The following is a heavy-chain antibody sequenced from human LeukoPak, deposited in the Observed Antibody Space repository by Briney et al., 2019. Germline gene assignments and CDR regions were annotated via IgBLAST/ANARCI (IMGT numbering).Heavy chain of an antibody. CDR1: GFTFSSYA. D-gene: IGHD6-13*01. J-gene: IGHJ4*02. CDR2: IYSGGST. V-gene: IGHV3-66*01. CDR3: TRGGVGIAADY. Sequence: HPGGSLRLSCAASGFTFSSYAMSWVRQAPGKGLEWVSVIYSGGSTYYADSVKGRFTISRDNSKNSLYLQVNSLRVEDTAVYYCTRGGVGIAADYWGQGTLVTVSS.